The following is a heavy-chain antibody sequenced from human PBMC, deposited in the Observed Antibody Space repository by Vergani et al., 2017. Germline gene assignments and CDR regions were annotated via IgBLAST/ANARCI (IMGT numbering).Heavy chain of an antibody. J-gene: IGHJ4*02. CDR1: GFTFDDYT. V-gene: IGHV3-43*01. Sequence: EVQLVESGGVVVQPGGSLRLSCAASGFTFDDYTMHWVRQAPGKGLEWVSLISWVSGSTYYADSVKGRFAISRDNSKNSVYLQMNSLRTEDTDLYYCAKPGGSSETVGYYFDYWGQGTLVTVSS. D-gene: IGHD2-15*01. CDR2: ISWVSGST. CDR3: AKPGGSSETVGYYFDY.